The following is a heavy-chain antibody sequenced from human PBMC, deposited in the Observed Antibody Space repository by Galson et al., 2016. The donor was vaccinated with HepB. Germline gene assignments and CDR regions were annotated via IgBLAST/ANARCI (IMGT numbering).Heavy chain of an antibody. D-gene: IGHD2-15*01. CDR3: AKGGYALEY. CDR2: IYNTGTI. J-gene: IGHJ4*01. Sequence: TLSLTCTVSGGSISSGGHSWTWIRQHAVKGLEWIGYIYNTGTIYNNPSLKSRVSISVDTSKNQFSLQLTSVTAADTAVYFCAKGGYALEYWGHGILVTVSS. CDR1: GGSISSGGHS. V-gene: IGHV4-31*03.